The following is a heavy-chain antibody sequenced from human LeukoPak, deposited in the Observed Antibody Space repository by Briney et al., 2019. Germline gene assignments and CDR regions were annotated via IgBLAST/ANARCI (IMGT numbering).Heavy chain of an antibody. CDR3: VRDNPRCCGVVPANIDDY. V-gene: IGHV3-48*01. Sequence: GGSLRLSCAASGFTFSRDSMNWVRQAPGKGLEWVSYINGGGSPIHYADSVRGRFTISRDNVKNSLYLQMNSLRAEDTAVYYCVRDNPRCCGVVPANIDDYWGQGTLVTVSS. CDR1: GFTFSRDS. D-gene: IGHD2-15*01. CDR2: INGGGSPI. J-gene: IGHJ4*02.